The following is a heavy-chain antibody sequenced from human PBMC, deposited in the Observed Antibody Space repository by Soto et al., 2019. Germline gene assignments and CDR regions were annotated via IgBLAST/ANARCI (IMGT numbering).Heavy chain of an antibody. J-gene: IGHJ3*02. CDR2: IYYSGST. CDR3: ARARLRAVYAFDI. D-gene: IGHD5-12*01. CDR1: GGSVSSGAYY. V-gene: IGHV4-31*03. Sequence: QVQLQESDAGLVKASQTLSLTCTVSGGSVSSGAYYWTWIRQRPGKGLEWIGYIYYSGSTYYSPSLTRRLSISLDTSKNQFSLRLSSVTAADTAMYYCARARLRAVYAFDIWGQGTMVTVSS.